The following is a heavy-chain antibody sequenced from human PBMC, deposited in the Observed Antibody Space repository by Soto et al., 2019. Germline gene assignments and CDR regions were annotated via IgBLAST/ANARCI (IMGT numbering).Heavy chain of an antibody. CDR1: GYTFTNYW. CDR2: IDPSDSYT. V-gene: IGHV5-10-1*01. D-gene: IGHD6-19*01. CDR3: ARHLGEQWLDFDY. J-gene: IGHJ4*02. Sequence: GASLKISCKGFGYTFTNYWINWVRQMPGKGLEWMGRIDPSDSYTDYSPSFQGHVTISADKSINTAFLEWSSLKASDTAMYYCARHLGEQWLDFDYWGQGTRVTV.